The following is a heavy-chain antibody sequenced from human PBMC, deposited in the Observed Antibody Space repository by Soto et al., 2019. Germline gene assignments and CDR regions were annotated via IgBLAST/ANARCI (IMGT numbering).Heavy chain of an antibody. J-gene: IGHJ3*02. Sequence: PSETLSLTCTVSGGSFSRSSYYWGWIRQPPGKGLEWIGSMYYSGSTFYNPSLKSRVTLSVDTSKTQFSLKLSSVTAAGTAVYYCARQGDKGRAFDIWGQGTMVTVSS. CDR1: GGSFSRSSYY. V-gene: IGHV4-39*01. CDR3: ARQGDKGRAFDI. CDR2: MYYSGST. D-gene: IGHD1-26*01.